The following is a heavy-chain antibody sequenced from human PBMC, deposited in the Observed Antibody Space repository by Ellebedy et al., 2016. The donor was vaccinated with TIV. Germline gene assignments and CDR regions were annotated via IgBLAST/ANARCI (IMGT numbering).Heavy chain of an antibody. CDR2: IIPIFGTA. V-gene: IGHV1-69*13. D-gene: IGHD6-6*01. CDR3: ARDPIYSSSSHYYYGIDV. Sequence: ASVKVSCKASGGTFSRYAISWVRQAPGQGLEWMGGIIPIFGTANYAQKFQGRVTITADESTSTAYMELSSLRSEDTAVYYCARDPIYSSSSHYYYGIDVWGQGTTVTVSS. CDR1: GGTFSRYA. J-gene: IGHJ6*02.